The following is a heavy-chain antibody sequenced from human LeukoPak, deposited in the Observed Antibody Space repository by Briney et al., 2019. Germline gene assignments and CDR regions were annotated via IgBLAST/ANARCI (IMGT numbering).Heavy chain of an antibody. J-gene: IGHJ3*02. CDR3: AAPGSYPDAFDI. D-gene: IGHD1-26*01. Sequence: SVKVSCKASGFTFTSSAVQWVRQARGQRLEWIGWIVVGSGNTNYAQKFQERVTITRGMSTSTAYMELSSLRSEDTAVYYCAAPGSYPDAFDIWGQGTMVTVSS. CDR2: IVVGSGNT. CDR1: GFTFTSSA. V-gene: IGHV1-58*01.